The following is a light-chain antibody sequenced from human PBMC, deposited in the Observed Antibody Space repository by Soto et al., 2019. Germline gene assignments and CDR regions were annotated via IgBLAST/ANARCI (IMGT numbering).Light chain of an antibody. V-gene: IGKV1-9*01. Sequence: DIQLTQSPSFLSASVGDRVTITCRASQGISRYLAWYQQKPGKAPKLLIYAASTLQSGVPSRFSGSGSGTEFAVTISSLQPQDFATYYCQQLNSYPPPFGFGPGTKVEIK. CDR3: QQLNSYPPPFG. J-gene: IGKJ3*01. CDR2: AAS. CDR1: QGISRY.